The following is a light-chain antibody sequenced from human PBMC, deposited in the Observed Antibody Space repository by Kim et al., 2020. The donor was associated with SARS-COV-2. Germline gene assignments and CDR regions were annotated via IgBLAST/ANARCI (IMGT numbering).Light chain of an antibody. CDR2: DAS. CDR1: QTVSNS. CDR3: QYRRT. V-gene: IGKV3-11*01. Sequence: PGERATLSCGTSQTVSNSLAWYQRKPGQAPRLLIYDASNRATGIPVRYSGSGSGTDFSLTISNLEPEDFAVYYCQYRRTFGQGTKVDIK. J-gene: IGKJ1*01.